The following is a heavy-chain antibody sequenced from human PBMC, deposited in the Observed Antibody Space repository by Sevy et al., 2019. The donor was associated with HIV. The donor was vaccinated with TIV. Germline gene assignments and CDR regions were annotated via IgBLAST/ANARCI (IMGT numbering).Heavy chain of an antibody. J-gene: IGHJ4*02. CDR2: INSDGTST. CDR1: GFTFSSYW. CDR3: ARPSHTAPTGAFDS. V-gene: IGHV3-74*01. Sequence: GGSLRLSCAASGFTFSSYWMHWVRQAPGKGLVWVSRINSDGTSTSYADSVKGRFTISRDNAKNTVFLQVNSLRAEDTATYYCARPSHTAPTGAFDSWGQRTLVTVSS. D-gene: IGHD7-27*01.